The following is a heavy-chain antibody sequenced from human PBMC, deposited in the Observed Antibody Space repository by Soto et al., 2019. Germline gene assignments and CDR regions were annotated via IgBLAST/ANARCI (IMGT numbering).Heavy chain of an antibody. CDR1: GFTFNTYA. CDR2: ISGSGGST. CDR3: AKGAHYDSSGLHDY. Sequence: EVQLLESGGGLVQTGGSLRLSCVASGFTFNTYAMSWVRQAPGKGLEWVSAISGSGGSTYYADSVKGRFTISRDNSKNTLYLQMNSLRAEDTAVYYCAKGAHYDSSGLHDYWGQGTLVTVSS. J-gene: IGHJ4*02. V-gene: IGHV3-23*01. D-gene: IGHD3-22*01.